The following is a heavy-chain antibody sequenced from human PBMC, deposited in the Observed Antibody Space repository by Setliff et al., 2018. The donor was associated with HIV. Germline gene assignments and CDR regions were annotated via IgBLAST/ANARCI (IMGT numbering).Heavy chain of an antibody. V-gene: IGHV3-48*01. CDR3: ARDPNWGEGH. Sequence: GGSLRLSCEASGFTFSTYGMNWVRHAPGKGLEWVAQISSSGFPIYYANSVRGRFTISRDNSKNTLYLQMGRLRVEDTAIYYCARDPNWGEGHWGQGTRVTVSS. CDR2: ISSSGFPI. J-gene: IGHJ4*02. D-gene: IGHD3-10*01. CDR1: GFTFSTYG.